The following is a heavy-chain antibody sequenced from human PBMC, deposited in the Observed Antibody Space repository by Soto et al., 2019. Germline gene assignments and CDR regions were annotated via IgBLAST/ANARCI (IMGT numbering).Heavy chain of an antibody. J-gene: IGHJ4*02. CDR1: GDSINRGDYY. D-gene: IGHD1-1*01. CDR2: IHHSGDT. Sequence: SETLSLTCSVSGDSINRGDYYWSWIRQPPGKGLEWIGYIHHSGDTYYKSSLKSRLTISLDTSKNQFSLDLTSVTAADTAVYYCAKDLEVVMGEDPFDYWGQGTLVTVSS. V-gene: IGHV4-31*03. CDR3: AKDLEVVMGEDPFDY.